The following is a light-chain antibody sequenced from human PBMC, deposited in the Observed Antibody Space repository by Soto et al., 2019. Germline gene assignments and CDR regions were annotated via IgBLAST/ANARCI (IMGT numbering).Light chain of an antibody. CDR1: SSNIGSNT. CDR3: AAWDDSLNGVV. CDR2: SNN. V-gene: IGLV1-44*01. Sequence: QSVLTQPPSASGTPGQRVTISCSGSSSNIGSNTVNWYQPLPGTAPKLLIYSNNQRPSGVPDRFSGSKSGTSASLAISGLQSEDEADYYCAAWDDSLNGVVFGGGTQLTVL. J-gene: IGLJ2*01.